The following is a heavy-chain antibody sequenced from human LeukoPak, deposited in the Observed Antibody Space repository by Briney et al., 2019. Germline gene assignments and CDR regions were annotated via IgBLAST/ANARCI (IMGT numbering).Heavy chain of an antibody. J-gene: IGHJ5*02. CDR2: IIPIFGTA. Sequence: SVKVSCKASGGTFSSYAISWVRQAPGQGLEWMGGIIPIFGTANYAQKFQGRVTITTDESTSTAYIELSSLRSEDTAVYYCARDRGYCSSTSCYRRRSHYWFDPWGQGTLVTVSS. V-gene: IGHV1-69*05. CDR3: ARDRGYCSSTSCYRRRSHYWFDP. CDR1: GGTFSSYA. D-gene: IGHD2-2*01.